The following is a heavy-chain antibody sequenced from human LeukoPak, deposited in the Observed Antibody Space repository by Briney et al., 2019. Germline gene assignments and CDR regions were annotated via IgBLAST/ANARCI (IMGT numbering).Heavy chain of an antibody. V-gene: IGHV4-30-4*07. D-gene: IGHD1-26*01. J-gene: IGHJ6*03. CDR3: ARVMRVGATLFSYYYYYYMDV. CDR1: GGSISSGGYS. Sequence: PSETLSLTCAVSGGSISSGGYSWSWIRQPPGKGLEWIGYIYYSGSTYYNPSLKSRVTISVDTSKNQFSLKLSSVTAADTAVYYCARVMRVGATLFSYYYYYYMDVWGKGTTVTVSS. CDR2: IYYSGST.